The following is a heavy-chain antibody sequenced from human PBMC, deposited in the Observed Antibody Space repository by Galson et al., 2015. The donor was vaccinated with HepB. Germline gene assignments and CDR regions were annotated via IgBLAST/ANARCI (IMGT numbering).Heavy chain of an antibody. V-gene: IGHV4-39*01. CDR1: GGSISSSSYY. Sequence: LSLTCTVSGGSISSSSYYWGWIRQPPGKGPEWIGSIYYSGSTYYNPSLKSRVTISVDTSKNQFSLKLSSVTAADTAVYYCARHGGYTYGYADYWGQGTLVTVSS. CDR2: IYYSGST. J-gene: IGHJ4*02. CDR3: ARHGGYTYGYADY. D-gene: IGHD5-18*01.